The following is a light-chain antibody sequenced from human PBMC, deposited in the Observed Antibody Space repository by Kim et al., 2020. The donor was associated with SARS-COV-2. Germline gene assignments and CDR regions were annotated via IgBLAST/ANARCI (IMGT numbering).Light chain of an antibody. CDR2: DAS. Sequence: SPGERATLSCRASQSVSSNLAWYQQKPGQAPRLLIYDASTRATAIPARFSGSGSGTEFTLTISSLQSEDYAVYYCQQYNNWPPRTIGQGTKVDIK. CDR3: QQYNNWPPRT. CDR1: QSVSSN. J-gene: IGKJ1*01. V-gene: IGKV3-15*01.